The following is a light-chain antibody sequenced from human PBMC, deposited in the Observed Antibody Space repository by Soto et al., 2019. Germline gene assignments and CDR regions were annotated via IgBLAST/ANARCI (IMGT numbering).Light chain of an antibody. CDR3: QSYDSSLSGVV. Sequence: QSVLTQPPSVSGAPGRRVTISCTGSSSNIGAGYDVHWYQQLPGTAPKLLIYGNINRPSGVPDRFSGSKSGTSASLAISGLQAEDEADYFCQSYDSSLSGVVFGGGTQLTVL. J-gene: IGLJ2*01. CDR2: GNI. V-gene: IGLV1-40*01. CDR1: SSNIGAGYD.